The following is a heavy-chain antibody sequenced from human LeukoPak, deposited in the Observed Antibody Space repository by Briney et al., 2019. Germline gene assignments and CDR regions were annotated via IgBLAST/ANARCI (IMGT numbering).Heavy chain of an antibody. Sequence: SETLSLTCTVSGGSIISNTYSWGWIRQPPGKGLEWIGSIYYSGSTYYNPSLKSRVTISVDTSKNQFSLKLSSVTAADTAVYYCARDDHCSSTSCYHAFDIWGQGTMVTVSS. V-gene: IGHV4-39*07. CDR3: ARDDHCSSTSCYHAFDI. J-gene: IGHJ3*02. CDR2: IYYSGST. D-gene: IGHD2-2*01. CDR1: GGSIISNTYS.